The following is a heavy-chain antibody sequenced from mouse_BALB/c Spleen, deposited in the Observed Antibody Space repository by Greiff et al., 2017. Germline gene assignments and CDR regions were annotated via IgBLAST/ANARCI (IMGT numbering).Heavy chain of an antibody. CDR3: ASPHYGSSYWYFDV. D-gene: IGHD1-1*01. J-gene: IGHJ1*01. CDR2: ISYSGST. Sequence: VQLQQSGPSLVKPSQTLSLTCSVTGDSITSGYWNWIRKFPGNKLEYMGYISYSGSTYYNPSLKSRISITRDTSKNQYYLQLNSVTTEDTATYYCASPHYGSSYWYFDVWGAGTTVTVSS. V-gene: IGHV3-8*02. CDR1: GDSITSGY.